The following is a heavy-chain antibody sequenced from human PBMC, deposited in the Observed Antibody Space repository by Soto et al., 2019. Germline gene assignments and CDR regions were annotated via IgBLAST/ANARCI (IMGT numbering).Heavy chain of an antibody. J-gene: IGHJ3*02. D-gene: IGHD6-19*01. V-gene: IGHV2-5*02. Sequence: QITLKESGPTLVTPTQTLTLTCTFSGFSLTTSGVGVGWIRQPPGQALEWLAFVYWDDDKRYSPSLKSRLTITKDTYKNQVVLTMANVDPVDTATYYCAHRALSSGWFVGAFDIWGQGTMVTVSS. CDR1: GFSLTTSGVG. CDR3: AHRALSSGWFVGAFDI. CDR2: VYWDDDK.